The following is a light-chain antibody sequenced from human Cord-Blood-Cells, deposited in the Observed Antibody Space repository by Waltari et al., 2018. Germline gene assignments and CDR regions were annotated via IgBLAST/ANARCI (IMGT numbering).Light chain of an antibody. J-gene: IGLJ2*01. Sequence: SSELTQDPAVSVALGQTVRITCQGDSLRSYYASWYQQKPGQAPVLVIYGKNNRPSGIPDRFSVSSSGSTASLTITGAQAEDEADYYCNSRDSSGNHVVFGGGTKLTVL. V-gene: IGLV3-19*01. CDR2: GKN. CDR3: NSRDSSGNHVV. CDR1: SLRSYY.